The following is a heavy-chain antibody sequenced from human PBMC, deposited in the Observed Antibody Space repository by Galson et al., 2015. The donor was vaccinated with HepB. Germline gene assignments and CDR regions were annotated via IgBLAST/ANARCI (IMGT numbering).Heavy chain of an antibody. V-gene: IGHV3-64D*06. CDR3: VIAKYGAYGG. D-gene: IGHD4-17*01. Sequence: SLRLSCAASGFTFSSYAMHWVRQAPGKGLEYVSAISSNGGSTYYADSVKGRFTISRDNSKNTLYLQMSSLRAEDTAVYYCVIAKYGAYGGWGQGTLVTVSS. CDR1: GFTFSSYA. J-gene: IGHJ4*02. CDR2: ISSNGGST.